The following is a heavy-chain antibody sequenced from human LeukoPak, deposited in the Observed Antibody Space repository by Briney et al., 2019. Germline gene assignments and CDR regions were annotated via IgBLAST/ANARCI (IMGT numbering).Heavy chain of an antibody. CDR3: ATSSGYYVGYIRH. J-gene: IGHJ1*01. Sequence: ASVKVSCKASGYTFTGYYMHWVRQAPGQGLEWMGWINPNSGGTNYAQKFQGRVTMTRDTSISTAYVELSSLRSDDTAVYYCATSSGYYVGYIRHWGQGTLVTVSS. CDR2: INPNSGGT. V-gene: IGHV1-2*02. CDR1: GYTFTGYY. D-gene: IGHD3-22*01.